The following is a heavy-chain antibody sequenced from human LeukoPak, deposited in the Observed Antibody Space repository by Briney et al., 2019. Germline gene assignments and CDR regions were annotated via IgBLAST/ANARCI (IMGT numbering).Heavy chain of an antibody. D-gene: IGHD2-21*02. CDR1: GFTFSSYW. CDR3: AKDYCGGDCYSGWYFDL. J-gene: IGHJ2*01. CDR2: ISWNSGSI. Sequence: SLRLSCAASGFTFSSYWMGWIRQAPGKGLEWVSGISWNSGSIGYADSVKGRFTISRDNAKNSLYLQMNSLRAEDTALYYCAKDYCGGDCYSGWYFDLWGRGTLVTVSS. V-gene: IGHV3-9*01.